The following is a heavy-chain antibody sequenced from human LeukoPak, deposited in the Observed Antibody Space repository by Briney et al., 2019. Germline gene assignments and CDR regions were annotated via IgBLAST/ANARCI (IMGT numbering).Heavy chain of an antibody. CDR2: ISYDGSNK. CDR1: GFTFSTYG. V-gene: IGHV3-30*03. Sequence: GGSLRLSCAASGFTFSTYGMHWVRQAPGKGLEWVAVISYDGSNKYYADSVKGRFTISRDNSKNTLYLQMNSLTTEDTSIYYCASVLDYWGQGILVTVSS. CDR3: ASVLDY. D-gene: IGHD6-6*01. J-gene: IGHJ4*02.